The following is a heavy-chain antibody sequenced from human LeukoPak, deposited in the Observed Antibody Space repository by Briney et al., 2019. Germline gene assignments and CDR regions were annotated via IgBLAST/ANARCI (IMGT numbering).Heavy chain of an antibody. V-gene: IGHV1-46*01. CDR3: ARDQRIVVVVANYYYYYGMDV. Sequence: ASVKVSCKASGYTFTSYYMNWVRQAPGQGLEWMGIINPSGGSTSYAQKIQGRVTMTRDTSTSTVYMELSSPRSEDTAVYYCARDQRIVVVVANYYYYYGMDVWGQGTTVTVSS. CDR1: GYTFTSYY. D-gene: IGHD2-15*01. J-gene: IGHJ6*02. CDR2: INPSGGST.